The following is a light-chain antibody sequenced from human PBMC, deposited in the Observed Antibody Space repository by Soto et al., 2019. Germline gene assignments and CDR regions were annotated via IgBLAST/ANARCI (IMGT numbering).Light chain of an antibody. CDR3: SSYTRSSTLNV. Sequence: QSALGQPASVSWAPGRSLTISCTGTSSDVGVYTLFSSYQQHPVKAPLLLLYEVRNRPSRVSNRFSGSKSGNTASLTISGLPAAAEADYYCSSYTRSSTLNVFGPGTQVTV. CDR2: EVR. CDR1: SSDVGVYTL. J-gene: IGLJ1*01. V-gene: IGLV2-14*01.